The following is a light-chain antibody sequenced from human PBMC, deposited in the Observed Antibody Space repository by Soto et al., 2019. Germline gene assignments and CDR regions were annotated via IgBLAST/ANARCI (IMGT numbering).Light chain of an antibody. J-gene: IGKJ5*01. Sequence: ETVMTQSPATLSVSPGERATLSCRASQSISSNLAWYQQKPGQAPRLLIYGASNRATGIPARFSGSGSGTDFTLTISSLEPEDFAVYYCQQRSNWPITFGQGTRLEIK. CDR1: QSISSN. V-gene: IGKV3-11*01. CDR3: QQRSNWPIT. CDR2: GAS.